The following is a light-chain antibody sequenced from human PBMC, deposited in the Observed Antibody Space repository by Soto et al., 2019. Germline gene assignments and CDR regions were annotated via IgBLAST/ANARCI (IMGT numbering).Light chain of an antibody. V-gene: IGLV2-8*01. CDR3: SSYAGSNNFGV. CDR2: EVS. CDR1: GSDVGGYNY. J-gene: IGLJ2*01. Sequence: QSVLTQPPSASGSPGRSVTISCTGTGSDVGGYNYVSWYQHHPGKAPKLMIYEVSKRPSGVPDRFSGSKSGNTASLTVSGLQAEDEADYYCSSYAGSNNFGVFGGGTKLTVL.